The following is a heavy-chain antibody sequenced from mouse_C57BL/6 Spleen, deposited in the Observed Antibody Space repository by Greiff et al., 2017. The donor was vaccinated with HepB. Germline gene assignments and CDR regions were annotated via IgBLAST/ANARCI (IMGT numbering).Heavy chain of an antibody. D-gene: IGHD2-5*01. CDR1: GYTFTSYW. CDR3: ARLGSKGIYYAMDY. Sequence: QVQLQQPGAELVKPGASVKLSCKASGYTFTSYWMQWVKQRPGQGLEWIGEIDPSDSYTNYNQKFKGKATLTVDTSSSTAYMQLRSLTSEDSAVYYCARLGSKGIYYAMDYWGQGTSVTVSS. J-gene: IGHJ4*01. CDR2: IDPSDSYT. V-gene: IGHV1-50*01.